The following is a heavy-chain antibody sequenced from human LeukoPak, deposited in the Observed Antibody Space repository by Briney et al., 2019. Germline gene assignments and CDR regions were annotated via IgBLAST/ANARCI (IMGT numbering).Heavy chain of an antibody. V-gene: IGHV4-34*01. D-gene: IGHD2-2*01. Sequence: SETLSLTCAVYGGSFSGYYWSWIRQPPGKGLEWIGEINHSGSTNYNPSLKSRVTISVDTSKNQFSLKLSSVTAADTAVYYCARGWDIVVVPAAIPGSSGAFDIWGQGTMVTVSS. CDR1: GGSFSGYY. CDR2: INHSGST. CDR3: ARGWDIVVVPAAIPGSSGAFDI. J-gene: IGHJ3*02.